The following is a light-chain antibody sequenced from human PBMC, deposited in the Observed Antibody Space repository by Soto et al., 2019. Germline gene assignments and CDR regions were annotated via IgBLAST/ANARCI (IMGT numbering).Light chain of an antibody. Sequence: EIVMTQSPATLSVSPGERATLSCRASQSVSNKLAWYQQKPGQAPRLLIYGASTRATGIPARLSGSGSGTEFTLTISSLQSEDFAVYYCQQYNNWPPLTFGQGTKVDIK. CDR3: QQYNNWPPLT. CDR1: QSVSNK. J-gene: IGKJ4*01. CDR2: GAS. V-gene: IGKV3-15*01.